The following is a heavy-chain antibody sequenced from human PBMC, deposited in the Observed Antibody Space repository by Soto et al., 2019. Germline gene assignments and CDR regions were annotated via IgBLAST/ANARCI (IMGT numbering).Heavy chain of an antibody. CDR1: GGSISSEGYY. Sequence: QVQLQESGPGLVKPSQTLSLTCTLSGGSISSEGYYWTWIRQHPGKGLGWIGDFYYSGTTSYNPSLKSRLTISVQTSNNQFSLRLSSVTAADTAMYYCARRHDILTGSDPFDVWGRGTMVTVSS. V-gene: IGHV4-31*03. J-gene: IGHJ3*01. D-gene: IGHD3-9*01. CDR2: FYYSGTT. CDR3: ARRHDILTGSDPFDV.